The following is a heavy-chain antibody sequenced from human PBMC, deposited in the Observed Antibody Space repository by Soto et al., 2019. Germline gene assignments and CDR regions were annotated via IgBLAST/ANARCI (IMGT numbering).Heavy chain of an antibody. D-gene: IGHD3-10*01. Sequence: SETLSLTCTVSGGSISSYYWSWIRQPPGKGLEWIGYIYYSGSTNYNPSLKSRVTMSVDTSKNQFSLKLSSVTAADTAVYYCARDRWDNRFGELYYYYGMDVWGQGTTVTVSS. V-gene: IGHV4-59*01. CDR2: IYYSGST. CDR1: GGSISSYY. J-gene: IGHJ6*02. CDR3: ARDRWDNRFGELYYYYGMDV.